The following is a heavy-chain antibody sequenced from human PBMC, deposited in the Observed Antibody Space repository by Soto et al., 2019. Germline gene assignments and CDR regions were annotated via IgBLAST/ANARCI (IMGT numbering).Heavy chain of an antibody. V-gene: IGHV3-23*01. CDR3: ASDPPRMTTLTTVDY. D-gene: IGHD4-17*01. J-gene: IGHJ4*02. Sequence: GGSLRLSCAASGFTFSSFAMRWVRQAPGKGLQWVSGISGSGVSTYYGDSVKGRFTISGDNSKNTLFLQMNSLRAEDTAVYYCASDPPRMTTLTTVDYWGQGALVTVSS. CDR1: GFTFSSFA. CDR2: ISGSGVST.